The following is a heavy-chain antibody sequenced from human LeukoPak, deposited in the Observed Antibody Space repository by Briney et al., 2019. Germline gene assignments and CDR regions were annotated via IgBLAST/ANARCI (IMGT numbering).Heavy chain of an antibody. D-gene: IGHD5-12*01. V-gene: IGHV3-66*01. J-gene: IGHJ6*02. CDR3: ARDIVDIVADAYYYYGMDV. Sequence: GGSLRLSCAASGFTVSSNYMSWVRQAPGKGLEWVSVIYSGGSTYYADSVKGRFTISRGNSKNTLYLQMNSLRAEDTAVYYCARDIVDIVADAYYYYGMDVWGQGTTVTVSS. CDR2: IYSGGST. CDR1: GFTVSSNY.